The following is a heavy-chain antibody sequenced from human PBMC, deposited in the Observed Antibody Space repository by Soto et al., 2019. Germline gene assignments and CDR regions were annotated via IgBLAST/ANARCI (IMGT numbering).Heavy chain of an antibody. D-gene: IGHD6-19*01. V-gene: IGHV3-9*01. CDR1: GFTFDDYG. J-gene: IGHJ4*02. CDR2: ISWNSGSI. Sequence: GGSLRLSCAASGFTFDDYGMHWVRQGPGKGLEWVSGISWNSGSIGYAEFVKGRFTISRDNAKKSLYLQMNSLRAEDTALYFCAKSNNTGWFHFDSWGQGILVTVSS. CDR3: AKSNNTGWFHFDS.